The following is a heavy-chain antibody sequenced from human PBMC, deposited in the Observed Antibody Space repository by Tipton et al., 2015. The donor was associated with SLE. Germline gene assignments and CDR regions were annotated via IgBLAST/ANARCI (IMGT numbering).Heavy chain of an antibody. V-gene: IGHV4-34*01. CDR3: AGDSAVWLGDLLGRYGLDV. J-gene: IGHJ6*02. CDR2: INQSGDT. D-gene: IGHD3-10*01. CDR1: GGPFSGYF. Sequence: TLSLTCAVYGGPFSGYFWTWIRQTPGKGLEWIGDINQSGDTNYNPSLKSRVIMSVDTSKNQFSLNLSSVTAADTAVYYCAGDSAVWLGDLLGRYGLDVWGQGTTVTVSS.